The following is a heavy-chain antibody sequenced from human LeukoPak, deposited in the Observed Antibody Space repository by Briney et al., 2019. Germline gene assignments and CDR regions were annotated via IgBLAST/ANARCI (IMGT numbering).Heavy chain of an antibody. CDR3: ITGDYDFWSGFYSPNHYFDY. CDR2: ISGSGGSI. J-gene: IGHJ4*02. Sequence: GGTLRLSCADSGFTFSNYAMTWVRQAPGKGLEWVSGISGSGGSIYYADSVRGRFTISRDNSKNTLYLQMNSLKTEDTAVYYCITGDYDFWSGFYSPNHYFDYWGQGTLVTVSS. V-gene: IGHV3-23*01. CDR1: GFTFSNYA. D-gene: IGHD3-3*01.